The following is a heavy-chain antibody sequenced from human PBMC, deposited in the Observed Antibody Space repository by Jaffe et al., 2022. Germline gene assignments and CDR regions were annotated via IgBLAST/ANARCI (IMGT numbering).Heavy chain of an antibody. D-gene: IGHD2-15*01. CDR2: IYHSGST. J-gene: IGHJ4*02. CDR1: GYSISSGYY. Sequence: QVQLQESGPGLVKPSETLSLTCAVSGYSISSGYYWGWIRQPPGKGLEWIGSIYHSGSTYYNPSLKSRVTISVDTSKNQFSLKLSSVTAADTAVYYCARGMSDIVVVVAATPYYFDYWGQGTLVTVSS. V-gene: IGHV4-38-2*01. CDR3: ARGMSDIVVVVAATPYYFDY.